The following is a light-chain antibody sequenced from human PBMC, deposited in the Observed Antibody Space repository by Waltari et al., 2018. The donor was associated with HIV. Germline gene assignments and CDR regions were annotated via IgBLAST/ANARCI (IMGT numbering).Light chain of an antibody. Sequence: AIRMTQSPSSFSASTGDSVTITCRASQDINNYLAWYQQKPGKAPDVLIYAASTLQSGVPSRFSGSGSGTDFILTINSLQSEDFATYYCQQYYGYPWTFGQGTKVEVK. CDR3: QQYYGYPWT. CDR1: QDINNY. V-gene: IGKV1-8*01. J-gene: IGKJ1*01. CDR2: AAS.